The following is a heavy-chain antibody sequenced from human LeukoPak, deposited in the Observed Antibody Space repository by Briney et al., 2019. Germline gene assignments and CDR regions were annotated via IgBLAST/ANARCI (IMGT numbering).Heavy chain of an antibody. CDR3: AKENGAAVISHFDY. V-gene: IGHV3-23*01. CDR1: GFTFSSYA. J-gene: IGHJ4*02. D-gene: IGHD2-21*01. CDR2: ISGSGGNT. Sequence: GGSLRLPCAASGFTFSSYAMSWVRQAPGKGLEWVSGISGSGGNTFYADSVKGRFTISRDNSKNTLYLQMNSLRAEDTAVHYCAKENGAAVISHFDYWGQGTLVTVSS.